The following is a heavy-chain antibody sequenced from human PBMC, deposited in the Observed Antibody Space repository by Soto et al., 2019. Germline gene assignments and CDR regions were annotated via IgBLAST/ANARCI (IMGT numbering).Heavy chain of an antibody. J-gene: IGHJ4*02. CDR3: AKDGLLGNSKPYYFDY. CDR2: ISGSGGNT. V-gene: IGHV3-23*01. D-gene: IGHD1-1*01. CDR1: GFTFSSYA. Sequence: GGSLRLSCAASGFTFSSYAMSWVRQAPGKGLEWVSAISGSGGNTYYADSVKGRFTISRDNSKNTLYLQMNSLRAEDTAVYYCAKDGLLGNSKPYYFDYWGQGTLVTVSS.